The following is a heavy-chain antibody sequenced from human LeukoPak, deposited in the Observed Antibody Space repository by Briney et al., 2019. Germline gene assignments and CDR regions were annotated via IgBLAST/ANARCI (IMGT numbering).Heavy chain of an antibody. V-gene: IGHV1-58*01. J-gene: IGHJ5*02. CDR3: ARFSGHGDYFWFDP. CDR2: IVVGSGNT. CDR1: GFTFTSSA. Sequence: ASVKVSCKTSGFTFTSSAVQWVRQARGQRLEWIGWIVVGSGNTNYAQKFQERVTITRDMSTSTAYMELSSLRSEDTAVYYCARFSGHGDYFWFDPWGQGTLVTVSS. D-gene: IGHD4-17*01.